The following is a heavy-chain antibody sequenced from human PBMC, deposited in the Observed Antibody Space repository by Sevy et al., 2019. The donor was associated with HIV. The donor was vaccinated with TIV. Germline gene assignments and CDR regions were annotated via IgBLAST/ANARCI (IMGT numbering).Heavy chain of an antibody. J-gene: IGHJ2*01. D-gene: IGHD3-10*01. V-gene: IGHV3-21*01. Sequence: GGSLRLSCAGAGFTFSNSNMNWVRQAPGKGLQWVSSITSESGYIYYADSVKGRFIISRDNAKNSVYLQMNSLRADDTAVYYCARDRVQPSHWYFDLWGRGPLVTVSS. CDR1: GFTFSNSN. CDR3: ARDRVQPSHWYFDL. CDR2: ITSESGYI.